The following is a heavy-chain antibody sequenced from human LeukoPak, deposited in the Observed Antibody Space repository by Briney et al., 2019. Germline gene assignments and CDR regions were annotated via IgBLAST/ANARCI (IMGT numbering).Heavy chain of an antibody. J-gene: IGHJ3*02. CDR2: IGGSGDTT. V-gene: IGHV3-23*01. CDR3: ARELVEADAFDI. CDR1: GVTFSTYA. D-gene: IGHD2-15*01. Sequence: GSLRLSCAASGVTFSTYAMSWVRQAPGMGLDWVSTIGGSGDTTFYADSVKGRFTISRDNSKNTLYLQMNSLRAEDTAVYYCARELVEADAFDIWGQGTMVTVSS.